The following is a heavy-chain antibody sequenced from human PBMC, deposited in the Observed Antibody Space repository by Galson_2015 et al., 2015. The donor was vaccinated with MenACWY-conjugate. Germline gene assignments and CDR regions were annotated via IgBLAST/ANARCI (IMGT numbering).Heavy chain of an antibody. Sequence: SLRLSCAASGFTFSSYGMHWVRQAPGKGLEWVAFIRYDGSNKYYADSVKGRFTISRDNSKNTLYLQMNSLRAEDTAVYYCAKGGDILTGYCYFDYWGQGTLVTVSS. CDR3: AKGGDILTGYCYFDY. CDR2: IRYDGSNK. J-gene: IGHJ4*02. V-gene: IGHV3-30*02. D-gene: IGHD3-9*01. CDR1: GFTFSSYG.